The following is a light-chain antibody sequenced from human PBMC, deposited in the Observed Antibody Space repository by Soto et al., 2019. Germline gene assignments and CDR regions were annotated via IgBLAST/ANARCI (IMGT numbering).Light chain of an antibody. CDR1: SSNIGNNF. CDR3: ASWDDSLSAVV. V-gene: IGLV1-47*01. CDR2: RSD. Sequence: QPVLTQPPAASGTPGQRVTMSCSGTSSNIGNNFVFWYQHLPGTAPKLLIYRSDERPSGVPDRFTASKSGTSASLAISGLRSEDEADYYCASWDDSLSAVVFGGGTKLTVL. J-gene: IGLJ2*01.